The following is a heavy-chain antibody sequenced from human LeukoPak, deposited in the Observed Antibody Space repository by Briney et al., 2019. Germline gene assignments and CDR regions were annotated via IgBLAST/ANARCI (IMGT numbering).Heavy chain of an antibody. D-gene: IGHD6-19*01. CDR1: GFTFSSYW. J-gene: IGHJ4*02. Sequence: PGGSLRLSCAASGFTFSSYWMSWVRQAPGKGLEWVADINHDGSEKYYVDSVKGRFTISRDNGKNSLYLQMNSLRAEDMALYYCAKGRNSAVAGLFDYWGQGTLVTVSS. V-gene: IGHV3-7*03. CDR2: INHDGSEK. CDR3: AKGRNSAVAGLFDY.